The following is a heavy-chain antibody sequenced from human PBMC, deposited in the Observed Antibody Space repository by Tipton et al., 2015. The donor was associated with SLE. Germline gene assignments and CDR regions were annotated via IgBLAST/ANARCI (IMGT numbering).Heavy chain of an antibody. V-gene: IGHV3-30*04. Sequence: SLRLSCAASGFAFSSYAMHWVRQAPGKGLEWVAVISFDGTVKYYADSLKGRFTISRDNSKNTLYLQMNSLRAEDTAVYFCAKRPGYSSTWHYFEYWGQGTLATVSS. D-gene: IGHD6-13*01. J-gene: IGHJ4*02. CDR1: GFAFSSYA. CDR2: ISFDGTVK. CDR3: AKRPGYSSTWHYFEY.